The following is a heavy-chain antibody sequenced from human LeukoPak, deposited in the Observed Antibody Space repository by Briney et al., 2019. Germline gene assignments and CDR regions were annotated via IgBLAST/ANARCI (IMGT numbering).Heavy chain of an antibody. CDR2: INPNSGGT. CDR3: ARGRPYYDILTGYHDSYNWFDP. CDR1: GYTFTGYY. D-gene: IGHD3-9*01. Sequence: ASVKVSCKASGYTFTGYYMHWVRQAPGQGLEWMGWINPNSGGTNYAQKFQGRVTMTRDTSISTAYMGLSRLRSDDTAVYYCARGRPYYDILTGYHDSYNWFDPWGQGTLVTVSS. J-gene: IGHJ5*02. V-gene: IGHV1-2*02.